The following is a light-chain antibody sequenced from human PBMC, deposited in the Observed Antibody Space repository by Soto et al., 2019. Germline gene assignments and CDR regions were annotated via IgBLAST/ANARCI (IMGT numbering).Light chain of an antibody. CDR2: EVS. J-gene: IGLJ2*01. Sequence: QSALTQPASVSGSPGQSITISCTGTNSDVGGYNYVSWYQQNPGKAPKLMIYEVSNRPSAVSNRFSGSKSGSTASLTISGLQAEDEADYYCSSYTSSSTVVFGGGTKLTVL. V-gene: IGLV2-14*01. CDR3: SSYTSSSTVV. CDR1: NSDVGGYNY.